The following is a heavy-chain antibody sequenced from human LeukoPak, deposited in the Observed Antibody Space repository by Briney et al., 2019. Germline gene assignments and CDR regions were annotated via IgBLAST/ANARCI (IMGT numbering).Heavy chain of an antibody. D-gene: IGHD2-15*01. J-gene: IGHJ3*02. V-gene: IGHV3-30*03. Sequence: GGSLRLSCVVSGFTFSYYGMHWVRQAPGKGLEWVAVISYDGSNKYYADSVKGRFSISRDNSKNTVYLQMNSLRADDAAVYYCARDCTGGTCYDAFDIWGQGTMVTVSS. CDR3: ARDCTGGTCYDAFDI. CDR2: ISYDGSNK. CDR1: GFTFSYYG.